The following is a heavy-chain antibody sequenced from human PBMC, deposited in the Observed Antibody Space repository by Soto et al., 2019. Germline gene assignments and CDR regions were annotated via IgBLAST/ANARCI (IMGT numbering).Heavy chain of an antibody. V-gene: IGHV4-59*08. CDR1: GGSISSCY. CDR3: VRHREAAGWNWFDP. D-gene: IGHD6-13*01. Sequence: PSETLSLTCTVSGGSISSCYWSWIRQPPGKGLEWIGYMSYSGSTNYNPSLKSRVTISVDTSKNQFSLKLSSVTAADTAVYYCVRHREAAGWNWFDPWGQGTLVTVSS. J-gene: IGHJ5*02. CDR2: MSYSGST.